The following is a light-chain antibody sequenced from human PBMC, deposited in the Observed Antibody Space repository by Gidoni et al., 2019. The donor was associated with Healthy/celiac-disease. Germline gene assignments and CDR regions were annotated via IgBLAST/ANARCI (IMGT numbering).Light chain of an antibody. J-gene: IGKJ1*01. CDR2: AAS. V-gene: IGKV1-39*01. CDR3: QQSYSTPGT. Sequence: DNNMTPSPSSLSASVGDRVTITCRASQSISSYLNWYQQKPGKAPKLLIYAASSLQSGVPSRFSGSGSGTDFTLTISSLQPEDFATYYCQQSYSTPGTFGQGTKVEIK. CDR1: QSISSY.